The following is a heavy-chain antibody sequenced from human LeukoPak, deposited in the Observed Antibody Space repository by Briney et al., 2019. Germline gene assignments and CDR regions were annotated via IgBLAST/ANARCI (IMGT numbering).Heavy chain of an antibody. V-gene: IGHV7-4-1*02. J-gene: IGHJ6*03. D-gene: IGHD3-9*01. CDR2: INTNTGNP. Sequence: ASVKVSCKASGYTFTSYAMNWVRQAPGQGLEWMGWINTNTGNPTYAQGFTGRFVFSLDTSVSTAYLQINSLKAEDTAVYYCARSRTDYDILTGYYTATYYYYMDVWGKGTTVTVSS. CDR1: GYTFTSYA. CDR3: ARSRTDYDILTGYYTATYYYYMDV.